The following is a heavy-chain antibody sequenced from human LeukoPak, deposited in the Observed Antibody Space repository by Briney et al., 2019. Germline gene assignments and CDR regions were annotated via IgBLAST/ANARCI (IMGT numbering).Heavy chain of an antibody. CDR2: INPNSGGT. CDR1: GYTYTGYY. D-gene: IGHD6-13*01. Sequence: GASVKVSCKASGYTYTGYYMHWVRQAPGQGLEYMGRINPNSGGTNYAQKFQGRVTMTRDTSISTAYMELSRLRSDDTAMYYCARGLKPASIAAAGTGFYFDYWGQGTLVTVSS. V-gene: IGHV1-2*06. J-gene: IGHJ4*02. CDR3: ARGLKPASIAAAGTGFYFDY.